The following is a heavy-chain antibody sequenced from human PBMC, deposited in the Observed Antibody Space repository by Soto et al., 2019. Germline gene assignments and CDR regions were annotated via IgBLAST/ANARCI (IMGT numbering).Heavy chain of an antibody. D-gene: IGHD3-22*01. J-gene: IGHJ4*02. CDR1: GYSFTSYW. CDR3: ASLPYYNIYSGFDF. V-gene: IGHV5-51*01. CDR2: IYPRDSDT. Sequence: GASLKISCKGSGYSFTSYWISWVRQMPGKDLEWPGLIYPRDSDTKYSSSFRGQVTISADKSINTAYLQWSSLEASDTAIYYCASLPYYNIYSGFDFWGQGTLVTVSS.